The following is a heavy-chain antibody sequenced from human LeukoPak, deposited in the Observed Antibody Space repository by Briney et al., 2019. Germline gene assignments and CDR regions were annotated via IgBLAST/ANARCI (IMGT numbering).Heavy chain of an antibody. CDR1: GFTFDYYA. Sequence: GGSLRLSCAASGFTFDYYAMHWVRQAPGKGLEWVSLISWDGSNIKYADSVKGRFTISRDNSKNSLYLQMNSLRDEDTAFHYCAKDIGCSATSCPSFHYYYYMDVWGKGTTVTVSS. J-gene: IGHJ6*03. D-gene: IGHD2-2*01. CDR3: AKDIGCSATSCPSFHYYYYMDV. V-gene: IGHV3-43D*04. CDR2: ISWDGSNI.